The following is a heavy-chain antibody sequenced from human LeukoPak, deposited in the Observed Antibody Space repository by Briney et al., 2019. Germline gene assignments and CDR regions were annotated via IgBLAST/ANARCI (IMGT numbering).Heavy chain of an antibody. D-gene: IGHD2-2*01. CDR1: GFTFSSYS. J-gene: IGHJ4*02. Sequence: PGGSLRLSCAASGFTFSSYSMNWVRQAPGKGLEWVSSISSSSSYIYYADSVKGRFPISRDNAKNSLYLQMNNLRAEDTAVYYCAREGYCSSTSCPTFDYWGQGTLVTVSS. CDR2: ISSSSSYI. V-gene: IGHV3-21*01. CDR3: AREGYCSSTSCPTFDY.